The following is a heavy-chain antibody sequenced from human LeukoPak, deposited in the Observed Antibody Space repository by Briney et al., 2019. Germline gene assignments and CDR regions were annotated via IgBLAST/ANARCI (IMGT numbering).Heavy chain of an antibody. Sequence: SETLSLTCTVSGGSISSGSYYWSWIRQPARKGLEWIGRIYTSGSTSYNPSLKSPVTISIDTSKSQFSLKLSSVTAADTAVYYCARRPITAYYFDYWGQGSLVTVSS. CDR1: GGSISSGSYY. V-gene: IGHV4-61*02. D-gene: IGHD3-10*01. J-gene: IGHJ4*02. CDR3: ARRPITAYYFDY. CDR2: IYTSGST.